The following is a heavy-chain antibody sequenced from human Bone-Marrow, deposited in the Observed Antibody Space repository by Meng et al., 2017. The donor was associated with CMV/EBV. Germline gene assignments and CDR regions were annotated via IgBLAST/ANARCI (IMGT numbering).Heavy chain of an antibody. CDR1: GYTFTSYY. J-gene: IGHJ4*02. Sequence: ASVKVSCKASGYTFTSYYIHWVRQAPGQGLEWMGWINPNSGGTNYAQKFQGRVTVTRDTSISTAYMELSRLGSDDTAMYYCASIGISEMTTIKDYWGQGTRVTGYS. V-gene: IGHV1-2*02. D-gene: IGHD5-24*01. CDR2: INPNSGGT. CDR3: ASIGISEMTTIKDY.